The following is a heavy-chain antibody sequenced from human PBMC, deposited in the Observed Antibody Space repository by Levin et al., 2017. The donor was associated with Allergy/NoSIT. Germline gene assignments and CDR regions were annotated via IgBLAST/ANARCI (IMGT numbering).Heavy chain of an antibody. CDR2: IHPNSGHT. D-gene: IGHD3-3*01. CDR3: ATEHYEFWSGRRIFDV. V-gene: IGHV1-8*01. J-gene: IGHJ3*01. Sequence: GASVKVSCRTSGYTFTSFEINWVRQATGQGLEWMGWIHPNSGHTAYAQKLQGRVTMTMNTSLSTVYMELSGLTSADTALYYCATEHYEFWSGRRIFDVWGLGTMVTVSS. CDR1: GYTFTSFE.